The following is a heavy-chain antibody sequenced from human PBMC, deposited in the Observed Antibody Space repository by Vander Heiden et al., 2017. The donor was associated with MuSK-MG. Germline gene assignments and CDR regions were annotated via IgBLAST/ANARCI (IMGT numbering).Heavy chain of an antibody. CDR2: IKSKTDGGTT. J-gene: IGHJ2*01. CDR3: TTDGGSYYNWYFDL. V-gene: IGHV3-15*01. Sequence: EVQLVESGGGLVKPVGFLRLSCAASGLTFSNAWMSWVRQAPGKGLEWVGRIKSKTDGGTTDYAAPVKGRFTISRDDSKNTLYLQMNSLKTEDTAVYYCTTDGGSYYNWYFDLWGRGTLVTVSS. CDR1: GLTFSNAW. D-gene: IGHD1-26*01.